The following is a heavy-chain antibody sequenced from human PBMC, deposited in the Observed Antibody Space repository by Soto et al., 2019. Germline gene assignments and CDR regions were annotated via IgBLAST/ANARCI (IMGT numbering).Heavy chain of an antibody. CDR1: CGSFDGYY. V-gene: IGHV4-34*01. CDR3: ARGVDSWSGYLF. CDR2: IHHSGST. J-gene: IGHJ4*02. D-gene: IGHD3-3*01. Sequence: SETLSLTCPLYCGSFDGYYWSWIGQSPGKGLEWIGEIHHSGSTKYNPSLKSRVSLSVDTSTKQFSLKMTSMTAADRGVYYCARGVDSWSGYLFWGQGTPVTVYS.